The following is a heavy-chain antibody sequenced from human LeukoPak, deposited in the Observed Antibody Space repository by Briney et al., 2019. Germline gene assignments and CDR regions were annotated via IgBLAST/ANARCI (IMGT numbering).Heavy chain of an antibody. V-gene: IGHV1-46*01. J-gene: IGHJ4*02. CDR2: INPSGGST. D-gene: IGHD5-18*01. CDR1: GYTFTSYY. Sequence: ASVKVSCKASGYTFTSYYMHWVRQAPGQGLGWMGIINPSGGSTSYAQKFQGRVTMTRDTSTSTVYMELSSLRSEDTAVYYCARDRADTAMAINFDYWGQGTLVTVSS. CDR3: ARDRADTAMAINFDY.